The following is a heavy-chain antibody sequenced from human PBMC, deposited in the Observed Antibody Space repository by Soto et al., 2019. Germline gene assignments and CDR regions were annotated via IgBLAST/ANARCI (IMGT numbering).Heavy chain of an antibody. CDR3: ASALGDSWGGDYFDY. V-gene: IGHV4-59*01. CDR1: GGSITNSY. Sequence: PSETLSLTCRAAGGSITNSYWSWIRQSPGKGLEWIGSIYYSGSTTYNPSLKSRVTISLDTPKKQFSLKLSSVTAADTAVYYCASALGDSWGGDYFDYWGQGALVTVSS. J-gene: IGHJ4*02. CDR2: IYYSGST. D-gene: IGHD2-15*01.